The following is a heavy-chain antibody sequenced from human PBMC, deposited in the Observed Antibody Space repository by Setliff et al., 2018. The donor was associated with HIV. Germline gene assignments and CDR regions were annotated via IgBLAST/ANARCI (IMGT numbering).Heavy chain of an antibody. CDR3: ARGATLLPGYSDRWEYFYMDV. V-gene: IGHV4-34*01. J-gene: IGHJ6*03. CDR2: INHSGST. CDR1: GGSFSEYY. Sequence: SEILSLTCAVYGGSFSEYYWSWIRQPPGKGLEWIGEINHSGSTHYNPPLKSRATISVDTSKNQFSLRLNSVTAADTAVYYCARGATLLPGYSDRWEYFYMDVWGKGTTVTVSS. D-gene: IGHD5-12*01.